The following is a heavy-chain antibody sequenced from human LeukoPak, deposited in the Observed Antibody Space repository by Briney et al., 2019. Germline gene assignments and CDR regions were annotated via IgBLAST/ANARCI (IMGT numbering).Heavy chain of an antibody. J-gene: IGHJ4*02. CDR2: ISTSGGTT. CDR3: AVMHRYYDGSGYWVQ. Sequence: GGSLRLPCAASGFTFGSYAMSWVRQAPGKGLEWVSGISTSGGTTSYAESVKGRFTVSRDNPRNTLYMEMNSLRDEDTAVYYCAVMHRYYDGSGYWVQWGQGTLGTVSS. D-gene: IGHD3-22*01. V-gene: IGHV3-23*01. CDR1: GFTFGSYA.